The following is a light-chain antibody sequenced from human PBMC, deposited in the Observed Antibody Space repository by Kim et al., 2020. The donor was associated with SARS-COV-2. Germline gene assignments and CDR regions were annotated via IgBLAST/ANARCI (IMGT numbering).Light chain of an antibody. V-gene: IGLV2-8*01. J-gene: IGLJ2*01. CDR1: SSDVGGYNY. CDR2: EVS. CDR3: SSYAGSNNLV. Sequence: GQPVTISCTGTSSDVGGYNYVSWYQQHPGKAPKLMIYEVSMRPSGVPDRFSGSKSGNTASLTVSGLQAEDEADYYCSSYAGSNNLVFGGGTQLTVL.